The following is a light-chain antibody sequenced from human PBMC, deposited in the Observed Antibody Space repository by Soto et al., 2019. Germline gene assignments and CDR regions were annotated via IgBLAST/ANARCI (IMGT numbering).Light chain of an antibody. CDR2: WAS. CDR3: QQYYSTPTWT. CDR1: QSVLFRSNNKNY. V-gene: IGKV4-1*01. J-gene: IGKJ1*01. Sequence: DIVMTQSPDSLAVSLGERATINCKSSQSVLFRSNNKNYLAWYQQKPGQPPKLLIYWASTRESGVPDRFSGSGSGTDVTLTISSLQAEDVAVYCCQQYYSTPTWTFGQGTKVEIK.